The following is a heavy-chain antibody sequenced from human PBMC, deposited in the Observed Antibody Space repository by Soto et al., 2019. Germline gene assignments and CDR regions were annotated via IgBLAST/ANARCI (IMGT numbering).Heavy chain of an antibody. CDR2: IKEDGTEK. V-gene: IGHV3-7*05. Sequence: EVQLVESGGGLVQPGGSLRLSCAASGFTFSGYSMSWVRQAPGKGLEWVASIKEDGTEKYYVDSVKGRFTISIDNAKNSLYLQMTSLRADDTALYYCARGPRECSGSRCYQGNYFDYWGQGTLVTVSS. D-gene: IGHD2-15*01. CDR3: ARGPRECSGSRCYQGNYFDY. CDR1: GFTFSGYS. J-gene: IGHJ4*02.